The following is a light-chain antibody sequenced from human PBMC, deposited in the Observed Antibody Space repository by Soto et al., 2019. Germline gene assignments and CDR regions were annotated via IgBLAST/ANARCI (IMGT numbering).Light chain of an antibody. V-gene: IGKV1-39*01. CDR1: QSIGGF. CDR3: QQSYSTPLT. Sequence: DIQVTQSPSSLSVSVGDRVTITCRASQSIGGFLNWYQQKLGKAPKLLIYAASSLQSGVPSRFSGSGSGTYFTLTISSLQPEDFATYYCQQSYSTPLTFGGGTKV. J-gene: IGKJ4*01. CDR2: AAS.